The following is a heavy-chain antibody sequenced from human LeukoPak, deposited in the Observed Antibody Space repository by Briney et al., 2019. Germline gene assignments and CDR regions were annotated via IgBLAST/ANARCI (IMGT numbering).Heavy chain of an antibody. CDR3: ARGLVGATAGDYYYGMDV. V-gene: IGHV1-69*13. CDR1: GGTFSSYA. J-gene: IGHJ6*02. Sequence: SVKVACKASGGTFSSYAISWVRQAPGQGLEWMGGIIPIFGTANYAQKFQGRVTITADESTSTAYMELSSLRSEDTAVYYCARGLVGATAGDYYYGMDVWGQGTTVTVSS. D-gene: IGHD1-26*01. CDR2: IIPIFGTA.